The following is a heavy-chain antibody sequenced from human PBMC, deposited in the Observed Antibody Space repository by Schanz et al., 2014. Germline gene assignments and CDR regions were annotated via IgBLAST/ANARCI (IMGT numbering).Heavy chain of an antibody. CDR2: ISDSGDTA. CDR1: GFTFSTSA. V-gene: IGHV3-23*01. J-gene: IGHJ4*02. CDR3: AKSLESCPGGRCSRGYFDY. Sequence: EVQLLESGGGLVQPGGSLRLSCAASGFTFSTSAMSWVRQAPGKGLEWVSLISDSGDTAYYADSVKGRFTISRDNFKGALYLQMSSLRAEDTAVYYCAKSLESCPGGRCSRGYFDYWGQGTLXTVSS. D-gene: IGHD2-8*02.